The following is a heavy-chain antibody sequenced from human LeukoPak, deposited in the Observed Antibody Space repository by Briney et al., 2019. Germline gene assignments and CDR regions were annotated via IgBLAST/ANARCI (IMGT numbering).Heavy chain of an antibody. D-gene: IGHD2-21*01. CDR2: INHSGST. CDR1: GGSFSGYY. J-gene: IGHJ4*02. Sequence: SETLSLTCAVYGGSFSGYYWSWIRQPPGKGLEWIGEINHSGSTNYNPSLKSRVTISVDTSKNQFSLKLSSVTAADTAVYYCARALLAPGFFDYWGQGTLVIVSS. CDR3: ARALLAPGFFDY. V-gene: IGHV4-34*01.